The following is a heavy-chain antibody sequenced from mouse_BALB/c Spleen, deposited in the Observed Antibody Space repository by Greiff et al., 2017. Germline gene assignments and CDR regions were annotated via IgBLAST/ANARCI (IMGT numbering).Heavy chain of an antibody. CDR2: ILPGSGST. V-gene: IGHV1-9*01. CDR1: GYTFSSYW. D-gene: IGHD2-1*01. Sequence: VQLQESGAELMKPGASVKISCKATGYTFSSYWIEWVKQRPGHGLEWIGEILPGSGSTNYNEKFKGKATFTADTSSNTAYMQLSSLTSEDSAVYYGAAYGNPAWFAYWGKGTLVTVSA. J-gene: IGHJ3*01. CDR3: AAYGNPAWFAY.